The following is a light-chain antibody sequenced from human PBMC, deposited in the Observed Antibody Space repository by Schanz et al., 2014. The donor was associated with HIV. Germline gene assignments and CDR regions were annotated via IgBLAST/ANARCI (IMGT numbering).Light chain of an antibody. CDR2: EDD. CDR1: SGSVGSNY. J-gene: IGLJ3*02. V-gene: IGLV6-57*04. CDR3: QSYDGNNAGV. Sequence: NFMLTQPHSVSESPGKTVTISCTRSSGSVGSNYVHWYQQRPGTAPTTIIYEDDHRASGVPDRFSGSLDYSSNSASLIISGLRTEDEADYYCQSYDGNNAGVFGGGTKLTVL.